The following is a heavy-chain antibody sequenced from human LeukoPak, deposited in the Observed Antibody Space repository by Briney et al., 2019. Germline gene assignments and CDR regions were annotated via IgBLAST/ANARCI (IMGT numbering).Heavy chain of an antibody. V-gene: IGHV1-3*03. J-gene: IGHJ4*02. CDR3: ARGRRVTSGKNYFDY. D-gene: IGHD1-26*01. CDR2: INAGNGNT. CDR1: GYTFTSYA. Sequence: ASVKVSCKASGYTFTSYAMHWVRQAPGQRLEWMGWINAGNGNTKYSQEFQGRVTITRDTSASTAYMELSSLRSEDMAVYYCARGRRVTSGKNYFDYWGQGTLVTASS.